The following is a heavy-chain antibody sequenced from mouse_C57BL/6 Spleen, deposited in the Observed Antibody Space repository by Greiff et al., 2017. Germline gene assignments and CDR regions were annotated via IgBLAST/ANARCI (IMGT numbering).Heavy chain of an antibody. Sequence: EVQRVESGGGLVQPGGSLKLSCAASGFTFSDYYMYWVRQTPDKRLEWVAYISNGGGSTYYPDTVKGRFTISRDNAKNTLYLQMSRLKSEDTAMYDCARQGYDYDAMDYWGQGTSVTVSS. CDR1: GFTFSDYY. CDR3: ARQGYDYDAMDY. V-gene: IGHV5-12*01. D-gene: IGHD3-1*01. J-gene: IGHJ4*01. CDR2: ISNGGGST.